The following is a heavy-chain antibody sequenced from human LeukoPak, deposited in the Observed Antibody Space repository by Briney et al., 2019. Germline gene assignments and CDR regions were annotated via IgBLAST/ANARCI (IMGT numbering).Heavy chain of an antibody. Sequence: GGSLRLSCSASGFSFNKYAVHCVRPARGEGREYVSGINNDGGSSHYAVSAKGRFTISRDNSKNVLYLQLSSLRPEDTALYYCVKTMVVFGGLIRTDAFDIWGQGTMVTVSS. J-gene: IGHJ3*02. CDR3: VKTMVVFGGLIRTDAFDI. D-gene: IGHD3-10*01. CDR2: INNDGGSS. V-gene: IGHV3-64D*06. CDR1: GFSFNKYA.